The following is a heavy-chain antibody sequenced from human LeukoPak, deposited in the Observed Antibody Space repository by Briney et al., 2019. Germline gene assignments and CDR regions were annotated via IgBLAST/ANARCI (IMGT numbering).Heavy chain of an antibody. CDR3: ARSYGYYFDY. J-gene: IGHJ4*02. CDR1: GGSISSYY. Sequence: SETLSLTCTVSGGSISSYYWSWIRQPPGKGLEWIGYIYYSGSTNYNPPLKSRVTISVDTSKNQFSLKLSSVTAADTAVYYCARSYGYYFDYWGQGTLVTVSS. D-gene: IGHD4-17*01. CDR2: IYYSGST. V-gene: IGHV4-59*01.